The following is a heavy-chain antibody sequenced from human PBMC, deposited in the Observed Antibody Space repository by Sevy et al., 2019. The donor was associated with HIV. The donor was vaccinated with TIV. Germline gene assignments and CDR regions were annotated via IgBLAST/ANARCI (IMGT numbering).Heavy chain of an antibody. Sequence: GGSLRLSCVTSGFTFGSYGMNWVRQAPGKGLEWEADIWYDGSNIHYADSVRGRFTISRDNSKNTLFLQMKSLRAEDTAVYYCARERTYLFDYCGQGTLVTVSS. J-gene: IGHJ4*02. CDR1: GFTFGSYG. V-gene: IGHV3-33*01. CDR3: ARERTYLFDY. CDR2: IWYDGSNI.